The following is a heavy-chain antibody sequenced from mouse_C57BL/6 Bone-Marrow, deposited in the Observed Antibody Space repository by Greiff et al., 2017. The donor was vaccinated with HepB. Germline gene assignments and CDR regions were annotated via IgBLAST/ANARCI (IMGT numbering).Heavy chain of an antibody. D-gene: IGHD1-1*01. CDR3: ARSDYYGSSPWLAY. CDR1: GYTFTDYN. V-gene: IGHV1-18*01. J-gene: IGHJ3*01. CDR2: INPNNGGT. Sequence: EVQLQQSGPELVKPGASVKIPCKASGYTFTDYNMDWVKQSHGKSLEWIGDINPNNGGTIYNQKFKGKATLTVDKSSSTAYMELRSLTSEDTAVYYCARSDYYGSSPWLAYWGQGTLVTVSA.